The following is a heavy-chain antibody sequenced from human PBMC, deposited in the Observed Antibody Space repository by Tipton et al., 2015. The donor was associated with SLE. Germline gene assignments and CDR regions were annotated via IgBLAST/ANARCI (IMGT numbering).Heavy chain of an antibody. CDR2: INHSGST. D-gene: IGHD2-2*02. V-gene: IGHV4-34*01. CDR1: GGSFSGYY. Sequence: TLSLTCAVYGGSFSGYYWSWIRQPPGKGLEWIGEINHSGSTNYNPSLKSRVTISVDTSKNQFSLKLSSVTAADTAVYYCARRTIVVVPAAINYFDYWGQGTLVTVSS. J-gene: IGHJ4*02. CDR3: ARRTIVVVPAAINYFDY.